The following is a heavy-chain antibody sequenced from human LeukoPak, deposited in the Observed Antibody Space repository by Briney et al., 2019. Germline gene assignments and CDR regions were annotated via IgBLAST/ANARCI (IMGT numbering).Heavy chain of an antibody. V-gene: IGHV1-46*01. CDR3: ARGVHNYGNFDF. CDR1: EYTFTSYY. J-gene: IGHJ4*02. CDR2: INPSGGST. Sequence: ASVKVSCKASEYTFTSYYMHWVRQAPGQGLEWMGVINPSGGSTNYAQKFQGRVTMTRDTSTSTVYMELRSLRSEDTAVYSCARGVHNYGNFDFWGQGTLVTVSS. D-gene: IGHD5-18*01.